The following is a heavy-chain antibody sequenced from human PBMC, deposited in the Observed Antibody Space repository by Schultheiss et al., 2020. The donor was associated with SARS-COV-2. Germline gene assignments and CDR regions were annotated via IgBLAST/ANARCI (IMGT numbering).Heavy chain of an antibody. V-gene: IGHV4-61*01. CDR1: GGSISSDSYY. J-gene: IGHJ6*02. CDR3: ALEVPGYYGMDV. Sequence: SETLSLTCTVSGGSISSDSYYWSWIRQPPGKGLEWIGYIYYSGSTNYNPSLKSRVTMSVDTSKNQFSLKLSSVTAADTAVYYCALEVPGYYGMDVWGQGTTVTVSS. CDR2: IYYSGST.